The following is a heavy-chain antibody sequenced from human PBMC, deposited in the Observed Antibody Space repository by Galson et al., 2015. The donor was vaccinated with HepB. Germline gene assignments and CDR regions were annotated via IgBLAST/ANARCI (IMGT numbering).Heavy chain of an antibody. CDR1: AYNFANYW. CDR2: IFPDDSDT. V-gene: IGHV5-51*01. J-gene: IGHJ4*02. D-gene: IGHD1-1*01. CDR3: ASSLATTLYFDY. Sequence: GAEVKKPGKSLKISCKGSAYNFANYWIGWVRQMPGKGPEWMGIIFPDDSDTRYSPSFRGQVTISADKSINTAYLQWSRLKASDTAIYYCASSLATTLYFDYWGQGTLVTVSS.